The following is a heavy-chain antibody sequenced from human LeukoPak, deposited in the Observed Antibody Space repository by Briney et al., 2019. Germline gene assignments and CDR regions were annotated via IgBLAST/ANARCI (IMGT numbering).Heavy chain of an antibody. CDR1: GGSISSYY. CDR3: ARRGGTMEHFDY. V-gene: IGHV4-59*01. D-gene: IGHD3-10*01. J-gene: IGHJ4*02. Sequence: SETLSLTCTVSGGSISSYYRSWIRQPPGKGLEWIGYIYYSGSTNYNPSLKSRVTISVDTSKNQFSLKLSSVTAADTAVYYCARRGGTMEHFDYWGQGTLVTVSP. CDR2: IYYSGST.